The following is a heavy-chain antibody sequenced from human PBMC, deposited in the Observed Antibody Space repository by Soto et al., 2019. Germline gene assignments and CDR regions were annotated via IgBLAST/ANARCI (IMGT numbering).Heavy chain of an antibody. D-gene: IGHD3-22*01. J-gene: IGHJ4*02. CDR2: VSGSGESA. V-gene: IGHV3-23*01. Sequence: GGSLRLSCAASGFTFYYYAMNWVRQAPGKALEWVSSVSGSGESAYYADSVKGRFTISRDNSKNTLYLQMNSLRAEDTAVYYCAKSLGVAYYDSSGYYGPLNYWGQGTLVTVSS. CDR1: GFTFYYYA. CDR3: AKSLGVAYYDSSGYYGPLNY.